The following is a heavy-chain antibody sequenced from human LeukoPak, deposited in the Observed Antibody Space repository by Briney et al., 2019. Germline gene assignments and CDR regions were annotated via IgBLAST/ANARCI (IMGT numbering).Heavy chain of an antibody. CDR1: GGSISSYY. V-gene: IGHV4-4*07. CDR2: IYTSGST. CDR3: ARETDSSGYYYVDYYYYYMDV. J-gene: IGHJ6*03. Sequence: SETPSLTCTVSGGSISSYYWSWIRQPAGKGLEWIGRIYTSGSTNYNPSLKSRVTMSVDTSKNQFSLKLSSVTAADTAVYYCARETDSSGYYYVDYYYYYMDVWGKGTTVTVSS. D-gene: IGHD3-22*01.